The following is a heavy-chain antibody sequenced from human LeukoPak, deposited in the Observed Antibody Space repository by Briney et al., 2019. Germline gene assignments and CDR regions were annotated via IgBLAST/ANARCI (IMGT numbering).Heavy chain of an antibody. Sequence: ASVKVSCKASGYTFTSYGISWVRQAPGQGLEWMGWISAYNGNTNYAQKLQGRVTMTKDTSTSTAYMELRSLRSDDTAVYYCARDKATVTTSYYYYGMDVWGQGTTVTVSS. J-gene: IGHJ6*02. CDR2: ISAYNGNT. CDR1: GYTFTSYG. V-gene: IGHV1-18*01. D-gene: IGHD4-17*01. CDR3: ARDKATVTTSYYYYGMDV.